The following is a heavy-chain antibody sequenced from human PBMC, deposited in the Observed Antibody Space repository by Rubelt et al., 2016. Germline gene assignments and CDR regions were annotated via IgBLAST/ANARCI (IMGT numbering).Heavy chain of an antibody. CDR2: IYYSGST. Sequence: QLQLQESGPGLVKPSETLSLTCTVSGGSISSSSYCWGWIRQPPGKGLEWIGYIYYSGSTYYNPSLKSRVTISVDTSKNQFSLKLSSVTAADTAVYYCARGALEIVGATHFDYWGQGTLVTVPS. V-gene: IGHV4-39*07. D-gene: IGHD1-26*01. CDR1: GGSISSSSYC. J-gene: IGHJ4*02. CDR3: ARGALEIVGATHFDY.